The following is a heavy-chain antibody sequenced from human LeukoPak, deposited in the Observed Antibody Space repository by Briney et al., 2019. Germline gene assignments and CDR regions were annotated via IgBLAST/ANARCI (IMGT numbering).Heavy chain of an antibody. J-gene: IGHJ4*02. D-gene: IGHD2-2*01. V-gene: IGHV3-30*18. CDR1: GFTFSSYG. CDR3: AKDLNIVVVPAAGFDY. CDR2: ISYDGSNK. Sequence: GGSLRLSCAASGFTFSSYGMHWVRQAPGKGLEWVAVISYDGSNKYHADSVKGRFTISRDNSKNTLYLQMNSLRAEDTAVYYCAKDLNIVVVPAAGFDYWGQGTLVTVSS.